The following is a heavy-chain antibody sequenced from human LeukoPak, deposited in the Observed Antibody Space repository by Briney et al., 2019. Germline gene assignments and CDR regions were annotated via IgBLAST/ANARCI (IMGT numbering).Heavy chain of an antibody. J-gene: IGHJ4*02. D-gene: IGHD5-18*01. CDR2: IPTSGISV. Sequence: GGSLRLSCAASGFSFSRYYMSWVRQTPGKALEWISYIPTSGISVHYAASVRGRFTISRDNAENSLYLQLNTMRAEDTAVYYCARGFRDTAMFLDYWGQGTLVTVSS. CDR1: GFSFSRYY. V-gene: IGHV3-11*04. CDR3: ARGFRDTAMFLDY.